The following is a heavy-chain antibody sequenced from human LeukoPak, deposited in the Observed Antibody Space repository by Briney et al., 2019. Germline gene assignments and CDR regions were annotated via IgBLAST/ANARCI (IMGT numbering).Heavy chain of an antibody. D-gene: IGHD2-21*02. CDR3: ARVTHSGGDWRHDY. CDR2: ISRNSGSI. Sequence: PGGSLRLSCAASGFTFSSYWMSWVRQGPGKGLEWVSGISRNSGSIGYADSVKGRFTISRDNAKNSLYLQMNSLRAEDTAVYYCARVTHSGGDWRHDYWGQGTLVTVSS. V-gene: IGHV3-20*04. J-gene: IGHJ4*02. CDR1: GFTFSSYW.